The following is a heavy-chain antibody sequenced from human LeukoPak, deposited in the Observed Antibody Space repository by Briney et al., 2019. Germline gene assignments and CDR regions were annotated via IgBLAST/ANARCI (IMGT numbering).Heavy chain of an antibody. D-gene: IGHD3-22*01. J-gene: IGHJ4*02. Sequence: PGGSLRLSCAASGFTFSSYSMNWVRQAPGKGLEWVSSISSSSSYIYYADSVKGRFTISRDNAKNSLYLQMNSLRAEDTAVYYCAKDSSSGYYYPFDYWGQGTLVTVSS. CDR1: GFTFSSYS. V-gene: IGHV3-21*04. CDR3: AKDSSSGYYYPFDY. CDR2: ISSSSSYI.